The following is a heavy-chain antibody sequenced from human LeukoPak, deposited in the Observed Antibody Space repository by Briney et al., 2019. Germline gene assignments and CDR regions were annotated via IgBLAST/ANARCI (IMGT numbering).Heavy chain of an antibody. D-gene: IGHD1-1*01. CDR2: ITRSSSTI. V-gene: IGHV3-48*04. CDR3: ARGPKYIASTGPHYFDY. CDR1: GFTFSWYS. Sequence: GGSLRLSCAVSGFTFSWYSMNWVRQAPGKGLEWLSYITRSSSTIYYADSVKGRFTISRDNAENSLYLQMNSLRAEETAVYYCARGPKYIASTGPHYFDYWGQGTLVTVSS. J-gene: IGHJ4*02.